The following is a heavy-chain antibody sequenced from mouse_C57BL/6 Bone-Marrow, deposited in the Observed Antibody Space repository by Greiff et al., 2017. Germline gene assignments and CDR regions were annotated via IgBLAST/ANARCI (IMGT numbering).Heavy chain of an antibody. D-gene: IGHD2-4*01. CDR1: GFTFSDYG. Sequence: EVKLVESGGGLVQPGGSLKLSCAASGFTFSDYGMAWVRQAPRKGPEWVAFISNLAYSIYYADTVTGRFTISRENAKNTLYLEMSSLRSEDTAMYYCARRGDDYDGAMDYGGQGTSVTVSS. J-gene: IGHJ4*01. CDR3: ARRGDDYDGAMDY. V-gene: IGHV5-15*01. CDR2: ISNLAYSI.